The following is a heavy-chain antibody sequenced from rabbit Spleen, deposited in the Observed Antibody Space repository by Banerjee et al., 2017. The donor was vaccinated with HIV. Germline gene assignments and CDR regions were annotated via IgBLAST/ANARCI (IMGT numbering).Heavy chain of an antibody. Sequence: QEQLEESGGGLVKPEGSLTVTCKASGFSFSDRDVMCWVRQAPGKGLEWIACINTATGKAVYATWAKGRFTISRTSSTTVTLRMTSLTAADRAAYFCARDLVGVIGWNFYLWGPGTLVTVS. CDR3: ARDLVGVIGWNFYL. CDR1: GFSFSDRDV. V-gene: IGHV1S45*01. D-gene: IGHD1-1*01. J-gene: IGHJ4*01. CDR2: INTATGKA.